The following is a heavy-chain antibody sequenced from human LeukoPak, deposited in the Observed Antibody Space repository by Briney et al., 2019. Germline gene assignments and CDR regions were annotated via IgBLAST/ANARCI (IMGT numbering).Heavy chain of an antibody. Sequence: GASVKVSCKASGYTFAGYYIHWVRQAPGQGLEWMGWINPKSDATNYAQKFQGRVTMTRDTSISTAYMELSRLRSDETAVYYCARRIVVVPAANNPYGMDVWGQGTTVTVSS. CDR2: INPKSDAT. CDR3: ARRIVVVPAANNPYGMDV. V-gene: IGHV1-2*02. D-gene: IGHD2-2*01. J-gene: IGHJ6*02. CDR1: GYTFAGYY.